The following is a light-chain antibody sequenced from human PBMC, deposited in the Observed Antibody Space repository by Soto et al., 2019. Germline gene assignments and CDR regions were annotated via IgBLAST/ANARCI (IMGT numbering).Light chain of an antibody. Sequence: QSALTQPPSASGSPGQSVTISCTGTSSDVGAHNFVSWYQHHPGKAPKLMIYEVNRRPSGVPDRFSGSKSGGTASLTVSGLQPEDEADYYCSSYRGNYNWVFGGGTKLTVL. CDR3: SSYRGNYNWV. J-gene: IGLJ3*02. CDR2: EVN. CDR1: SSDVGAHNF. V-gene: IGLV2-8*01.